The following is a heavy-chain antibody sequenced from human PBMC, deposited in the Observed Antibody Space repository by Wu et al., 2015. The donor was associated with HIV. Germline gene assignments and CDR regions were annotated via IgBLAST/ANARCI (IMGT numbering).Heavy chain of an antibody. D-gene: IGHD1-1*01. CDR1: GYTFSNYY. CDR3: ARLTQLYYYGMDV. Sequence: QVQLVQSGAEVKKPGASVKVSCKASGYTFSNYYMHWVRQAPGQGLQWMGMINPNGGSTSYAQKFQGRVTMTRDTSTSTVYMELSSLRSEDTAVYYCARLTQLYYYGMDVWAKGPRSPSP. CDR2: INPNGGST. J-gene: IGHJ6*02. V-gene: IGHV1-46*01.